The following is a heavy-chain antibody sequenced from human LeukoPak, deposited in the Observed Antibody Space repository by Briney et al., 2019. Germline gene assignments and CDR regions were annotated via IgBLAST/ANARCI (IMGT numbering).Heavy chain of an antibody. J-gene: IGHJ6*03. CDR3: AKDGTFYYYYMDV. CDR1: GFTFSSYW. CDR2: INGDGSST. D-gene: IGHD1-26*01. V-gene: IGHV3-74*01. Sequence: GGSLRLSCAASGFTFSSYWMHWVRQAPGKGLVWVSRINGDGSSTAYADSVKGRFTISRDNAKNTLYLQMNSLRAEDTAVYYCAKDGTFYYYYMDVWGKGTTVTISS.